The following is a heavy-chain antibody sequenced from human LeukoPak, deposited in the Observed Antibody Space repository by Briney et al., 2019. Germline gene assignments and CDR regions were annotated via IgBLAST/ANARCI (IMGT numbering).Heavy chain of an antibody. Sequence: SETLSLTCTVSGGSISSSSYYWGWIRQPPGKGLEWIGSIYYSGSTYYNPSLKSRVTISVDTSKNQFSLKLSSVTAADTAVYYCARDLGRITGTTNWFDPWGQGTLVTVSS. CDR3: ARDLGRITGTTNWFDP. V-gene: IGHV4-39*07. D-gene: IGHD1-7*01. J-gene: IGHJ5*02. CDR1: GGSISSSSYY. CDR2: IYYSGST.